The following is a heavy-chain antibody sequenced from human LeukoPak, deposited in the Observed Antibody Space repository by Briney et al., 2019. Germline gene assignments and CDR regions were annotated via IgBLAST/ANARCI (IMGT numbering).Heavy chain of an antibody. V-gene: IGHV4-4*02. CDR2: IYHSGST. D-gene: IGHD4-17*01. J-gene: IGHJ4*02. CDR1: GGSISSSNW. Sequence: PSETLSLTCAVSGGSISSSNWWSWVRQPPGKGLEWIGEIYHSGSTNYNPSLKSRVTISVDTAKNQFSLKMNSVTATDTAVYYCARVRLPDGNAYGDYAFDYWGQGTLLTVSS. CDR3: ARVRLPDGNAYGDYAFDY.